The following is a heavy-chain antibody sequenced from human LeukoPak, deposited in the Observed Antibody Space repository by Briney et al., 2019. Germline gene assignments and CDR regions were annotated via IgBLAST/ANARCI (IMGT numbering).Heavy chain of an antibody. D-gene: IGHD2-2*01. J-gene: IGHJ3*02. CDR3: ARPGRRDCSSTSCYDAFDI. Sequence: SETLSLTCTVSGDSISGYYWSWIRQPAGRGLESIGRISGSGSTNYNPSLKSRVTMSVDTSKNQFSLKLSSVTAADTAVYYCARPGRRDCSSTSCYDAFDIWGQGTMVTVSS. CDR1: GDSISGYY. CDR2: ISGSGST. V-gene: IGHV4-4*07.